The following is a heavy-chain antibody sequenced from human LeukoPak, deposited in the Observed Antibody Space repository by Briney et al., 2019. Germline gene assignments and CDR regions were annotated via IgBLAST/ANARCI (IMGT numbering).Heavy chain of an antibody. CDR3: AKYLGSGTSFDD. D-gene: IGHD3-10*01. CDR2: ISGSGGST. Sequence: PGGSRRLSCAASGFTFSSFAMTWVRQAPGKGLEWVSSISGSGGSTYYADSVQGRFTISRDNSKNTLYLQMNSLRAEDTAVYYCAKYLGSGTSFDDWGQGTLVTVSS. CDR1: GFTFSSFA. V-gene: IGHV3-23*01. J-gene: IGHJ4*02.